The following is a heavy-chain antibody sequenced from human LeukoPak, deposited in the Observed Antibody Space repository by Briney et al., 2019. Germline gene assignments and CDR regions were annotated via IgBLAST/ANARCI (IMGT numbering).Heavy chain of an antibody. D-gene: IGHD6-13*01. CDR1: GFTFNNYA. CDR3: AKSLLGLAGTFQQ. CDR2: ISGSGDRT. J-gene: IGHJ1*01. Sequence: PGGSRRLSCAASGFTFNNYAMSWVRQAPGKGLEWVSGISGSGDRTYHADSAKGRLTISRDNSKNTVYLQMNSLRAEDTAVYYCAKSLLGLAGTFQQWGQGTLVTVSS. V-gene: IGHV3-23*01.